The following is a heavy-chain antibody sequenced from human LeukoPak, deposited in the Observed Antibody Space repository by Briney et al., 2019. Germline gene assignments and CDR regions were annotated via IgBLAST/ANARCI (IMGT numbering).Heavy chain of an antibody. D-gene: IGHD3-16*01. Sequence: ASVKLSCTASGYTFTGYYIHWVRQAHGQGLEWMGWINPNSGGTNYAQKFQGRVTMTRDTSISTAYLELSRLRSDDTAVYYCARDFFMITFGGGINDAFDIWGQGTMVTVSS. V-gene: IGHV1-2*02. CDR3: ARDFFMITFGGGINDAFDI. CDR1: GYTFTGYY. J-gene: IGHJ3*02. CDR2: INPNSGGT.